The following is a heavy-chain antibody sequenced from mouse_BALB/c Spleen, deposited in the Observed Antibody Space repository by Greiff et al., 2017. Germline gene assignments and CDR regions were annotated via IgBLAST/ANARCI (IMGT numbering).Heavy chain of an antibody. CDR3: TRTYGNYAYYYAMDY. J-gene: IGHJ4*01. D-gene: IGHD2-10*02. CDR1: GYTFTSYW. CDR2: IYPGNSDT. Sequence: EVKLQESGTVLARPGASVKMSCKASGYTFTSYWMHWVKQRPGQGLEWIGAIYPGNSDTSYNQKFKGKAKLTAVTSTSTAYMELSSLTNEDSAVYYCTRTYGNYAYYYAMDYWGQGTSVTVSS. V-gene: IGHV1-5*01.